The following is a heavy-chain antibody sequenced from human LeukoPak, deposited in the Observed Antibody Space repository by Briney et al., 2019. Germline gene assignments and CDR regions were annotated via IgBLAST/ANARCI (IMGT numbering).Heavy chain of an antibody. V-gene: IGHV3-11*04. CDR3: ARGHTVIGL. J-gene: IGHJ4*02. CDR2: TSPTGTDI. CDR1: GFSLSDWY. Sequence: GGSLRLPCAASGFSLSDWYMSWIRRAPGKGLEHVGYTSPTGTDISHGDSVKGRFTISRDNARNSLYLEMKSLTVDDTAVYLCARGHTVIGLWGQGTLVTVSS. D-gene: IGHD3-22*01.